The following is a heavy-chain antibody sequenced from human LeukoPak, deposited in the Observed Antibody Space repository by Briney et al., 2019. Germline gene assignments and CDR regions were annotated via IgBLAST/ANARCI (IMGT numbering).Heavy chain of an antibody. D-gene: IGHD6-19*01. CDR2: IIPIFGTA. CDR3: ATLRGVLAGFSSGWPFDY. V-gene: IGHV1-69*13. Sequence: GASVTVSCTASGGTFSSYAISWVRQAPGQGPEWMGGIIPIFGTANYAQKFQGRVTITADESTSTAYMELSSLRSEDTAVYYCATLRGVLAGFSSGWPFDYWGQGTLVTVSS. CDR1: GGTFSSYA. J-gene: IGHJ4*02.